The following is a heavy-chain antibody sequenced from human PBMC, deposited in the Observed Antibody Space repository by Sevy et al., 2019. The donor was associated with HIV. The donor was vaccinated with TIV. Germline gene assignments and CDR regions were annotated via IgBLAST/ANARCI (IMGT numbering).Heavy chain of an antibody. CDR3: ARDLPPSATTVAHFDC. J-gene: IGHJ4*02. CDR2: ISNSGTSM. V-gene: IGHV3-48*03. Sequence: GGSLRLSCVASGFTFSSYEMNWVRQAPGKGLEWVSYISNSGTSMYYSDSVKGRFTISRDNARNSLYLQMNSLRAEDTAAYYCARDLPPSATTVAHFDCWGQGTLVTVSS. D-gene: IGHD4-17*01. CDR1: GFTFSSYE.